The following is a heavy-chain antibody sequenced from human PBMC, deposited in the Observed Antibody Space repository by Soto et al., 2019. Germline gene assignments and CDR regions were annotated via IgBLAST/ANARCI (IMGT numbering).Heavy chain of an antibody. V-gene: IGHV4-34*01. CDR1: GGSFSNYA. J-gene: IGHJ4*02. CDR2: IYHNGKS. CDR3: ARGGYWRFDY. Sequence: QVQIQQWGGGLLKPSETLSLSCTVYGGSFSNYAWSWIRQPPGRGLECIGAIYHNGKSDYNPSLKRRVTIAVDTSNNQSSRKLSAVIAADTAVYFCARGGYWRFDYWGQGALVTVSS. D-gene: IGHD3-22*01.